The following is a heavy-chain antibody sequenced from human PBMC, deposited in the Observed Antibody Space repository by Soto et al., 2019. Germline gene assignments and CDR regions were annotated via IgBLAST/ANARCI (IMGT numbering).Heavy chain of an antibody. CDR2: IWYDGSNK. V-gene: IGHV3-33*01. J-gene: IGHJ6*02. Sequence: GGSLRLSCAASGFTFSSYGMHWVRQAPGKGLEWVAVIWYDGSNKYYADSVKGRFTISRDNSKNTLYLQMNSLRAEDTAVYYCARDRGLGYHYYYGMDVWGQGTTVTVSS. CDR1: GFTFSSYG. CDR3: ARDRGLGYHYYYGMDV. D-gene: IGHD3-10*01.